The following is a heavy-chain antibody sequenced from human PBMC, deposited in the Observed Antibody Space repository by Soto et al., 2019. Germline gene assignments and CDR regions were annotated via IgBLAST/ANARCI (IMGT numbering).Heavy chain of an antibody. J-gene: IGHJ4*02. CDR1: GGSFSGYY. CDR2: INHSGST. CDR3: ARAKDIVATISSYEFDY. D-gene: IGHD5-12*01. V-gene: IGHV4-34*01. Sequence: QVQLQQWGAGLLKPSETLSLTCAVYGGSFSGYYWSWIRQPPGKGLEWIGEINHSGSTNYNPSLKSRLTKSVDTSTNQFSLKLGSVTAADTAVYYCARAKDIVATISSYEFDYWGQGTLVTVSS.